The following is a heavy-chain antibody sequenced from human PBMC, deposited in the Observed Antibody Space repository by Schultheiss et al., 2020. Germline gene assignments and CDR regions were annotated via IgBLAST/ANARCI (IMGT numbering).Heavy chain of an antibody. V-gene: IGHV3-30*04. CDR1: GFTFGDYA. D-gene: IGHD1-26*01. CDR3: ARERWGIVGDAFDI. J-gene: IGHJ3*02. Sequence: GGSLRLSCTASGFTFGDYAMSWVRQAPGKGLEWVAVIWYDGSNKYYADSVKGRFTISRDNSKNTLYLQMNSLRAEDTAVYYCARERWGIVGDAFDIWGQGTMVTV. CDR2: IWYDGSNK.